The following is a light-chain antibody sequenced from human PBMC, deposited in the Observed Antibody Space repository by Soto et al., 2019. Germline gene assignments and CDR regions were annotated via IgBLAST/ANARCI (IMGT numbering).Light chain of an antibody. CDR2: GAF. Sequence: EIVMTQSPATLSVSPGERATLSCRASQSVRSSIAWYQQKPGRAPRLLIYGAFARATGIPDRFSGSGSGTDFTLTISRLEPEDFAVYYCQHYGTSPITFGQGTRLEIK. CDR1: QSVRSS. V-gene: IGKV3-20*01. J-gene: IGKJ5*01. CDR3: QHYGTSPIT.